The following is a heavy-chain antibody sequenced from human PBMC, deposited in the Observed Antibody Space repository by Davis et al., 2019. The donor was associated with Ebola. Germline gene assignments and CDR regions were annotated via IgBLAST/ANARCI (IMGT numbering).Heavy chain of an antibody. CDR1: GLIFSSHW. J-gene: IGHJ4*02. Sequence: GESLKISCAASGLIFSSHWMTWVRQSPGKGLEWVANIKQDGSEKYYVDSVKGRFTISRDNAKNSLYLQMNSLRGEDTAVYYCASRPADTFYYGVFDYWGQGALVTVSS. CDR2: IKQDGSEK. CDR3: ASRPADTFYYGVFDY. V-gene: IGHV3-7*03. D-gene: IGHD3-3*01.